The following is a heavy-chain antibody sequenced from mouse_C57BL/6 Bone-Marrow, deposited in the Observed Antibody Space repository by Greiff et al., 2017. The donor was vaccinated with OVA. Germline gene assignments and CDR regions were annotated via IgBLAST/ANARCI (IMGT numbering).Heavy chain of an antibody. V-gene: IGHV5-4*03. CDR1: GFTFSSYA. J-gene: IGHJ2*01. D-gene: IGHD2-1*01. CDR3: ARLVRRYFDY. Sequence: EVKLMQSGGGLVKPGGSLKLSCAASGFTFSSYAMSWVRQTPEKRLEWVATISDGGSDTYYPDNVKGRFTISTDNAKNNLYLQMSHLTSEDTALYYCARLVRRYFDYWGQGTTLTVSA. CDR2: ISDGGSDT.